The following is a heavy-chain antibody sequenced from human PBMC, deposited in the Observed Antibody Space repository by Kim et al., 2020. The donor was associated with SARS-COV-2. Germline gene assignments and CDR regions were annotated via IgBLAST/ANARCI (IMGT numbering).Heavy chain of an antibody. CDR1: GASISTSIYY. CDR2: IHFSGGT. CDR3: ATSLIPEYFFDY. V-gene: IGHV4-39*01. J-gene: IGHJ4*02. Sequence: SETLSLTCLVSGASISTSIYYWGWIRQPPGQGLEWIGTIHFSGGTYYSPSFKSRVSMSVDTSQNQFSLRLSSVTAADTAVYYCATSLIPEYFFDYWGRGSLVTVSS.